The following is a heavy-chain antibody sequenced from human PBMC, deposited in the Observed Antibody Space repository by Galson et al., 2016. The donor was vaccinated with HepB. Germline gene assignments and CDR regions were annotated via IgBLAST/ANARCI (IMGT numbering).Heavy chain of an antibody. CDR1: GFAFRGYA. D-gene: IGHD2-2*01. CDR2: IWFDGSNK. CDR3: ARDYTTRAFDY. Sequence: SLRLSCAASGFAFRGYAMHWVRQAPGKGLEWVAVIWFDGSNKYYADSVKGRFTISRDNSENTLFLEVNSLRAEDTAVYYCARDYTTRAFDYWGQGTLVTVSS. V-gene: IGHV3-33*01. J-gene: IGHJ4*02.